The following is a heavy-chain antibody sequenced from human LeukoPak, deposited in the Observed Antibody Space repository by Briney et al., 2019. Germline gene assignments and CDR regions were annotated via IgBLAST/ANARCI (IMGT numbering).Heavy chain of an antibody. Sequence: GGSLRLSCAASGFTFSSYEMKWVRQAPGKGLEWVSYISSSGTTIYYADSVKGRFTISRDNAKNSLYLQMNSLRAKDTDVYYCASLYSCRGDYFDYWGQGTLVTVSS. D-gene: IGHD5-18*01. CDR1: GFTFSSYE. V-gene: IGHV3-48*03. J-gene: IGHJ4*02. CDR2: ISSSGTTI. CDR3: ASLYSCRGDYFDY.